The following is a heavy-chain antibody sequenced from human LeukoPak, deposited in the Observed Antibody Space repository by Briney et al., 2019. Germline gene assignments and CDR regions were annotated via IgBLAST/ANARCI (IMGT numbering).Heavy chain of an antibody. Sequence: GGSLRLSCAASGFTFSSYWMSWVRQAPGKGLEWVANIKQDGSEKWYVDSVKGRFTISRDNAKNSLYLQMNSLRVEDTAVYYCAREFRSGYNSRWFDYWGQGTLVTVSS. J-gene: IGHJ5*01. CDR2: IKQDGSEK. V-gene: IGHV3-7*01. CDR3: AREFRSGYNSRWFDY. CDR1: GFTFSSYW. D-gene: IGHD6-19*01.